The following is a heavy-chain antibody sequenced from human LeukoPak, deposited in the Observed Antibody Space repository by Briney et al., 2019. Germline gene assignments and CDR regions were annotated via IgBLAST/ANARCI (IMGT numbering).Heavy chain of an antibody. J-gene: IGHJ4*02. Sequence: PSDTLSLTCSVSGDYLDSYYWNWSRQPPGKGLEWIGYIYYRGTTSYNPFLKSRVTISVDTSKNQFSLKLNSVTAADTAVYYCARLPRYGGYDHFDYWGQGILVIVSS. CDR1: GDYLDSYY. D-gene: IGHD5-12*01. CDR2: IYYRGTT. CDR3: ARLPRYGGYDHFDY. V-gene: IGHV4-59*07.